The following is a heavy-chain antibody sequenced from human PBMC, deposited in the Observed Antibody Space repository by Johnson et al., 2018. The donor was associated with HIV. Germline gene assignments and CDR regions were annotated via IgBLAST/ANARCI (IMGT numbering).Heavy chain of an antibody. V-gene: IGHV3-20*04. J-gene: IGHJ3*02. CDR3: ANGEGGSFFLAFDI. Sequence: VQLLESGGGVVQPGRSLRLSCAASGFIFNNYGMSWVRQAPGKGLEWVSGINWNGASTGYPDSVKGRFTISGDNSKNTLYLHINTLRPEDTAVYYCANGEGGSFFLAFDIWGQGTMVTVSS. D-gene: IGHD1-26*01. CDR2: INWNGAST. CDR1: GFIFNNYG.